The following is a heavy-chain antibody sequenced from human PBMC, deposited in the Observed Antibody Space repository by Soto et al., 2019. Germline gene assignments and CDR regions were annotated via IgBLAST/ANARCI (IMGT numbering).Heavy chain of an antibody. CDR3: AKARYRLRYYYYGMDV. V-gene: IGHV3-30*18. D-gene: IGHD1-1*01. CDR2: ISYDGSNK. CDR1: GFTFSSYG. J-gene: IGHJ6*02. Sequence: QVQLVESGGGVVQPGRSLRLSGAASGFTFSSYGMHWVREAPGKGLEWVAVISYDGSNKYYADSVKGRFTISRDNSKNTLYLQMNSLRAEDTAVYYCAKARYRLRYYYYGMDVWGQGTTVTVSS.